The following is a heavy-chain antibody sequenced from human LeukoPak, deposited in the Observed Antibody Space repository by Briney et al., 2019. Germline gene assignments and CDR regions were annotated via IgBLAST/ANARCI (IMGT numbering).Heavy chain of an antibody. D-gene: IGHD6-6*01. CDR2: ISYDGSNK. CDR1: GFTFSSYA. Sequence: GGSLRLPCAASGFTFSSYAMHWVRQAPGKGLEWVAVISYDGSNKYYADSVKGRFTISRDNSKNTLYLQMNSLRAEDTAVYYCARYSSSSVYWGQGTLVTVSS. V-gene: IGHV3-30-3*01. CDR3: ARYSSSSVY. J-gene: IGHJ4*02.